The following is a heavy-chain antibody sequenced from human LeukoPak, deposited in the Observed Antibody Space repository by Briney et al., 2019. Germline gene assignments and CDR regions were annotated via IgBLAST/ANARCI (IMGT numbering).Heavy chain of an antibody. CDR2: ISYDGRNE. J-gene: IGHJ4*02. CDR3: ARGGCYYDSSGCYFDY. V-gene: IGHV3-30*04. D-gene: IGHD3-22*01. CDR1: GFTFSDYA. Sequence: GRSLRLSCAASGFTFSDYAMHWVRQAPGKGLEWVAFISYDGRNEYYADSAKGRFTISRDISKTTLFLQMNSLRDEDTAVYYCARGGCYYDSSGCYFDYWGQGSPVTISS.